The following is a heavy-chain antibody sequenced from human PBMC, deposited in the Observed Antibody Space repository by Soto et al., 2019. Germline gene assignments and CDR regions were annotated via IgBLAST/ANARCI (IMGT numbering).Heavy chain of an antibody. CDR2: ISGSGGST. D-gene: IGHD1-26*01. V-gene: IGHV3-23*01. CDR3: AKDSGSYFDY. Sequence: PGGSLRLSCAASGFTFSSYAMSWVRQAPGRGLEWVSAISGSGGSTYYADSVKGRFAISRDNSKNTLYLQMNSLRAEDTAVYYCAKDSGSYFDYWGQGTLVTVSS. J-gene: IGHJ4*02. CDR1: GFTFSSYA.